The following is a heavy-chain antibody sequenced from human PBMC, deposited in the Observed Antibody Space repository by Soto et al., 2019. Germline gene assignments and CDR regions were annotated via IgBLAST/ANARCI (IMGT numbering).Heavy chain of an antibody. Sequence: QVQLVQSGAEVKKPGASVKVSCKASGYTFTGYYMHWVRQAPGQGLEWMGWINPNSGGTNYAQKFQVWITVTRDTSISTSYMELSMLRSDDTAVYYCARDPYGSGQYGMDVWGQGTTVTVSS. CDR2: INPNSGGT. V-gene: IGHV1-2*04. CDR3: ARDPYGSGQYGMDV. D-gene: IGHD3-10*01. J-gene: IGHJ6*02. CDR1: GYTFTGYY.